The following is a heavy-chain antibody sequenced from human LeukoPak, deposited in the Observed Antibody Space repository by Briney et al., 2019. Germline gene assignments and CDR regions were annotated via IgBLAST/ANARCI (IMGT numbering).Heavy chain of an antibody. CDR3: ARVVRGIVATILYYFDY. CDR2: IYHSGST. J-gene: IGHJ4*02. D-gene: IGHD5-12*01. Sequence: KPSETLSLTCAVSGGSISSSNWWSWVRQPPGKGLEWTGEIYHSGSTNYNPSLKSRVTISVDKSKNQFSLKLSSVTAADTAVYYCARVVRGIVATILYYFDYWGQGTLVTVSS. CDR1: GGSISSSNW. V-gene: IGHV4-4*02.